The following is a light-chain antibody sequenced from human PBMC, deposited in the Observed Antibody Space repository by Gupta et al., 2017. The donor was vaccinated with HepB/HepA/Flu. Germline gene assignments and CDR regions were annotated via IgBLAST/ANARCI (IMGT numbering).Light chain of an antibody. CDR2: GAS. J-gene: IGKJ1*01. CDR1: QSVNSN. CDR3: QEYTNWPTWT. V-gene: IGKV3-15*01. Sequence: EIVMKQSPATLSVSPGEGATLSCRASQSVNSNLAWYQQKPGQAPRLLIFGASTRATGVPARFSGSGSGIDFTLTISSLQSEDFAVYYCQEYTNWPTWTFGQGTKVEIK.